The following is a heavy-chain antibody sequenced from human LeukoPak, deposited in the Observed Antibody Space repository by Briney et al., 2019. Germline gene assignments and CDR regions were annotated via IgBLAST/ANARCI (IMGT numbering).Heavy chain of an antibody. J-gene: IGHJ6*02. D-gene: IGHD3-10*01. CDR3: TKDLTPGGADV. CDR1: GFTSDDHA. Sequence: GGSLRLSCAVSGFTSDDHAMHWVRQASGKGLEWAAGIMWRSGSTGYGDSVKGRFTISRDNAKKSLYLQMNGLRVEDTAFYYCTKDLTPGGADVRGQGTTVTVSS. CDR2: IMWRSGST. V-gene: IGHV3-9*02.